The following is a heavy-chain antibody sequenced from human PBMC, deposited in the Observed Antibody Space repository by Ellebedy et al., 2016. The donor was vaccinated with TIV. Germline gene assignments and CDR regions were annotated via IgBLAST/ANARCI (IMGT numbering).Heavy chain of an antibody. J-gene: IGHJ4*02. CDR1: GLTLGTYG. V-gene: IGHV3-74*01. D-gene: IGHD1-7*01. CDR2: MNNDGSTT. CDR3: ATAGNYRFDH. Sequence: GGSLRLPXAASGLTLGTYGMTWVRQSAGKGLEWVSRMNNDGSTTNYADSVRGRFTISRDNAKNTLYLQMNTLRAEDTAVYYCATAGNYRFDHWGQGALVTVSS.